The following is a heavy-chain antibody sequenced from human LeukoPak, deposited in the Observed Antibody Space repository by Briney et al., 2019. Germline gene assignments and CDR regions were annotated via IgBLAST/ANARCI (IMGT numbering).Heavy chain of an antibody. Sequence: GGSLRLSCAASGFSFSDYSMNWLRQAPGKGLEWVSYIGSTSSPIYYADSVKGRFTISRDNAKNTLYLQINSLRAGDTAIYYCAKKNHPAGYYFDYWGQGTLVTVSS. J-gene: IGHJ4*02. V-gene: IGHV3-48*01. CDR1: GFSFSDYS. D-gene: IGHD2-15*01. CDR3: AKKNHPAGYYFDY. CDR2: IGSTSSPI.